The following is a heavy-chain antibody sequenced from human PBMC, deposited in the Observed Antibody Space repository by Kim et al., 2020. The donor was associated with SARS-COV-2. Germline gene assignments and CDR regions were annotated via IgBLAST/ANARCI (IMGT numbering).Heavy chain of an antibody. V-gene: IGHV1-24*01. D-gene: IGHD6-19*01. CDR3: ATARYSSGWYSRIRGAFDI. Sequence: ASVKVSCKVSGYTLTELSMHWVRQAPGKGLEWMGGFDPEDGETIYAQKFQGRVTMTEDTSTDTAYMELSSLRSEDTAVYYCATARYSSGWYSRIRGAFDIWGQGTMVTVSS. J-gene: IGHJ3*02. CDR1: GYTLTELS. CDR2: FDPEDGET.